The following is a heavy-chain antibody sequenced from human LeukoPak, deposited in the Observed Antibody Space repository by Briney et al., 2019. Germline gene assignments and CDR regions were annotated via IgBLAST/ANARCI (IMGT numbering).Heavy chain of an antibody. CDR2: ISDSGAM. J-gene: IGHJ4*02. Sequence: PGGSLRLSCAASGFTFSTYSMKWVRQAPGKGLEWVSYISDSGAMYYADSVKGRFTISRDNSKNTLYLQMNSLRAEDTAVYYCARMGDIVVVPAAKSHFDYWGQGTLVTVSS. CDR1: GFTFSTYS. V-gene: IGHV3-48*01. D-gene: IGHD2-2*01. CDR3: ARMGDIVVVPAAKSHFDY.